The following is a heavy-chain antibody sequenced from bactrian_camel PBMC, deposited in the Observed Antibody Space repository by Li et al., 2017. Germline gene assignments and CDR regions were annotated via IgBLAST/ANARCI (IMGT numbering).Heavy chain of an antibody. CDR1: DYSAY. CDR2: RARYGST. Sequence: HVQLVESGGGLVQPGRSLRLSCAASDYSAYTAWFRQAPGKEREGVAARARYGSTYYAEFVRGRFTISRDYAKNTLYLQMNGLKPEDTAMYYCAAGSGYCSTSRTTWPYEGQGTQVTVS. V-gene: IGHV3S53*01. J-gene: IGHJ4*01. D-gene: IGHD3*01.